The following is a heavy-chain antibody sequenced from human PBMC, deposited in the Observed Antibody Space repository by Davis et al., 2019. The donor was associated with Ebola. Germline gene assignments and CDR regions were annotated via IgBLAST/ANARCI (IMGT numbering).Heavy chain of an antibody. J-gene: IGHJ5*02. V-gene: IGHV4-34*01. Sequence: MPSETLSLTCAVYGGSFSGYYWSWIRQPPGKGLEWIGEINHSGSTNYNPSLKSRVTISVDTSKNQFSLKLSSVTAADTAVYYCARVYCSSTSCYSHNWFDPWGQGTLVTVSS. CDR1: GGSFSGYY. CDR2: INHSGST. CDR3: ARVYCSSTSCYSHNWFDP. D-gene: IGHD2-2*01.